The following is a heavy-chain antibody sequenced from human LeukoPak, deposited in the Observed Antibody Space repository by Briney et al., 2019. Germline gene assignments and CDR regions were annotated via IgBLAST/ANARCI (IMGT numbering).Heavy chain of an antibody. CDR1: GFTFTSYG. D-gene: IGHD6-13*01. CDR3: ARIGYSISWSGDY. CDR2: ISSDGNNK. V-gene: IGHV3-30*03. Sequence: PGGSLRLSCAASGFTFTSYGMHWVRQAPGKGQEWVAFISSDGNNKYYADSVKGRFSTSRDNSKNTLYLQMNGLRVEDTAVYYCARIGYSISWSGDYWGQGSLVTVSS. J-gene: IGHJ4*02.